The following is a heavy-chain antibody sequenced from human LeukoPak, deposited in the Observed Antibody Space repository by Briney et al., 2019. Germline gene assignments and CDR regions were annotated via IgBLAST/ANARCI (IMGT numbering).Heavy chain of an antibody. CDR3: ARDQRSWYSPYFDY. CDR1: GGTFSSYA. Sequence: SVKVSCKASGGTFSSYAISWVRQAPGQGLEWMGRIIPIFGTANYAQKFQGRVTITTGESTSTAYMELSSLRPEDTAVHYCARDQRSWYSPYFDYWGQGTLVTVSS. J-gene: IGHJ4*02. D-gene: IGHD6-13*01. CDR2: IIPIFGTA. V-gene: IGHV1-69*05.